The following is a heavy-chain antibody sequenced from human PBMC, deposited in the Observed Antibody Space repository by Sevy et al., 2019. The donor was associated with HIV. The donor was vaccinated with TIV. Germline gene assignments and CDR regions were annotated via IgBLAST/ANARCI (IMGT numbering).Heavy chain of an antibody. J-gene: IGHJ4*02. CDR3: AHGTFGRFES. CDR2: IKADGSDK. V-gene: IGHV3-7*01. CDR1: GFTFSANW. D-gene: IGHD3-16*01. Sequence: GGSLRLSCAASGFTFSANWMNWVRQAPGKGLEWVANIKADGSDKHYVDFVEGGFTISRDNAKNLLFLQMNSLRVEDTAVYYCAHGTFGRFESWGQGTLVTVSS.